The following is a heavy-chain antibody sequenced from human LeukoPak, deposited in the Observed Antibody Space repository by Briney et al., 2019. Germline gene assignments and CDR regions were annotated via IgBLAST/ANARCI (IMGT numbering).Heavy chain of an antibody. D-gene: IGHD5-18*01. J-gene: IGHJ4*02. CDR2: IIPIFGTA. V-gene: IGHV1-69*05. Sequence: SVKVSCKASGGTFSSYAISWVRQAPGQGLEWMGRIIPIFGTANYAQKFQGRVTITTDESTSTAYMELSSLRSEDTAVYYCARGGYSYGYSFDYSRQGTLVTVSS. CDR3: ARGGYSYGYSFDY. CDR1: GGTFSSYA.